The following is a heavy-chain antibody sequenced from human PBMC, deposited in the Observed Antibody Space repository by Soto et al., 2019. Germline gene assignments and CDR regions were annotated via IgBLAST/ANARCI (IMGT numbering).Heavy chain of an antibody. CDR1: GYTFTSYG. CDR2: ISAYNGNT. Sequence: GASVKVSCKASGYTFTSYGISWVRQAPGQGLEWMGWISAYNGNTNYAQKLQGRVTMTTDTSTSTAYMELSSLRSEDTAVYYCARQVVVVPAAPHYGMDVWGQGTTVTVSS. V-gene: IGHV1-18*01. J-gene: IGHJ6*02. D-gene: IGHD2-2*01. CDR3: ARQVVVVPAAPHYGMDV.